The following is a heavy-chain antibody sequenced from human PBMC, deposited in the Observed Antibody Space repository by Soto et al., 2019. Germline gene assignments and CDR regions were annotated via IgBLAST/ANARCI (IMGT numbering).Heavy chain of an antibody. Sequence: ASVKVSCKASGYTFTGHYIHWVRQAPEQGPEWMGEIGPESGATRYAQKSQGRVTMTRDTSITTVYMELNNLSPDDTAVYYCGRGRSGQIVVFYWGQGTPVTVSS. CDR3: GRGRSGQIVVFY. CDR2: IGPESGAT. D-gene: IGHD1-26*01. V-gene: IGHV1-2*02. CDR1: GYTFTGHY. J-gene: IGHJ4*02.